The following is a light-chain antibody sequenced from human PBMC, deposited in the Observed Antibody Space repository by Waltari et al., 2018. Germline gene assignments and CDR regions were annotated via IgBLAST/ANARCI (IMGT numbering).Light chain of an antibody. Sequence: EIVLTQSPGPLSLSPGERATLSCRASESVSSSYLAWYQQKPGQAPRLLIYGASNRATGIPDRFSGSGSGTDFTLSISRLEPEDFAVYYCQQYVRSPETFGQGTRVEIK. J-gene: IGKJ1*01. CDR3: QQYVRSPET. CDR1: ESVSSSY. V-gene: IGKV3-20*01. CDR2: GAS.